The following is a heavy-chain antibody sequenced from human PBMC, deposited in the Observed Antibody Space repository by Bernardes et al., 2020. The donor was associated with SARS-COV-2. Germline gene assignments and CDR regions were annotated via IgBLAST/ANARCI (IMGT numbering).Heavy chain of an antibody. Sequence: SETLSLTCTVSGGSISSYYWSWIRQPPGKGLEWIGYIYYSGSTNYNPSLKSRVTISVDTSKNQFSLKLSSVTAADTAVYYCASLNWNYGEGMDYWGQGTLVTVSS. D-gene: IGHD1-7*01. V-gene: IGHV4-59*08. CDR3: ASLNWNYGEGMDY. CDR1: GGSISSYY. J-gene: IGHJ4*02. CDR2: IYYSGST.